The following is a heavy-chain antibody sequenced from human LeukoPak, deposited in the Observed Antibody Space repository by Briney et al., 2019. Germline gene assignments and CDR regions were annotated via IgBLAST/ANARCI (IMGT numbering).Heavy chain of an antibody. D-gene: IGHD2-8*01. Sequence: SGTLSLTCAVYGGSFSGYCWSWIRQPPGKGLEWIGEINHSGSTNYNPSLKSRVTISVDTSKNQFSLKLSSVTAADTAVYYCARGNIVLMVYAMDWFDPWGLGTLVTVSS. CDR1: GGSFSGYC. J-gene: IGHJ5*02. CDR2: INHSGST. V-gene: IGHV4-34*01. CDR3: ARGNIVLMVYAMDWFDP.